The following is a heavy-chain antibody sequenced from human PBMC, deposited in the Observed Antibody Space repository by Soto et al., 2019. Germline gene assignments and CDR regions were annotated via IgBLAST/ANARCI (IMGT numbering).Heavy chain of an antibody. J-gene: IGHJ6*02. V-gene: IGHV1-2*02. D-gene: IGHD5-12*01. CDR1: GYTFTGYY. CDR2: INPNSGGT. Sequence: ASVKVSCKASGYTFTGYYMHWVRQAPGQGLEWMGWINPNSGGTNYAQKFQGRVTMTRDTSISTAYMELSRLRSDDTAVYYCARDTLLYSGYDSTLNYYYYYGMDVLGQGTTVTFSS. CDR3: ARDTLLYSGYDSTLNYYYYYGMDV.